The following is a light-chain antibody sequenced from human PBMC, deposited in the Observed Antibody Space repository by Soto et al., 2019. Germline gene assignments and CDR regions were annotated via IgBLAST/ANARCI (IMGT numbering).Light chain of an antibody. Sequence: DIQMTQSPSTLSASVGDRVTITCWASQSISTWLAWYQQKQGKAPKLLIYDASSLESGVPSRFSGSGSGTEFTLTISSLQPDDFATYYCQQYNSYSAFGQGTNLEIK. CDR1: QSISTW. CDR3: QQYNSYSA. J-gene: IGKJ2*01. CDR2: DAS. V-gene: IGKV1-5*01.